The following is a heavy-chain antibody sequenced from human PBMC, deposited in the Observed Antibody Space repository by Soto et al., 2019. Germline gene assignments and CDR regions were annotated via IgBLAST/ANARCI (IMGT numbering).Heavy chain of an antibody. J-gene: IGHJ4*02. CDR1: GYTFTGYY. CDR2: INPNSGGT. V-gene: IGHV1-2*04. D-gene: IGHD6-13*01. CDR3: ARGTYSSSWYSDY. Sequence: ASVKVSCKASGYTFTGYYMHWVRQAPGQGLEWMGWINPNSGGTNYAQKFQGWVTMTRDTSISTAYMELSRLRSDDTAVYYCARGTYSSSWYSDYWGQGTLVTVSS.